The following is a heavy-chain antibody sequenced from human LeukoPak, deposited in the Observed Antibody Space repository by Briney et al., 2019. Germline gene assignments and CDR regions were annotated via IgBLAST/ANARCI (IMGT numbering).Heavy chain of an antibody. CDR3: ARRTRKGGDRFRMDV. J-gene: IGHJ6*02. CDR2: IWYDGSNK. Sequence: GGSLRLSCAASGFTFSSYGMHWVRQAPGKGLEWVAVIWYDGSNKYYADSVKGRFTISRDNSKNTLHLQMNSLRAEDTAVYYCARRTRKGGDRFRMDVWGQGTTVTVSS. V-gene: IGHV3-33*01. CDR1: GFTFSSYG. D-gene: IGHD2-21*02.